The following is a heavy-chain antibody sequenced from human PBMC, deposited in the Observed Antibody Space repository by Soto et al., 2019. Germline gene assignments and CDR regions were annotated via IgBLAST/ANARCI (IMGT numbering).Heavy chain of an antibody. CDR3: ARASYCSGGSCYLGIILAVYYYGMDV. J-gene: IGHJ6*02. D-gene: IGHD2-15*01. Sequence: GASVKVSCKASGGTFTSYAIRWVRQAPGQGLEWMGGINPIFCTANYAQKFQGRVTITADESTSTAYMELSSLRSEDTAVYYCARASYCSGGSCYLGIILAVYYYGMDVWGQGTTVTVSS. CDR1: GGTFTSYA. CDR2: INPIFCTA. V-gene: IGHV1-69*13.